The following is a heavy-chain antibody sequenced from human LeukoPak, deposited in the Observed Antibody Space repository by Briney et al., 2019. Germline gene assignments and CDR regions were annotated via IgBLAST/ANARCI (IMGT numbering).Heavy chain of an antibody. CDR1: RGSLSRNRFY. D-gene: IGHD4-11*01. V-gene: IGHV4-39*07. CDR2: MYNSGAT. Sequence: PSETLSLTYTVSRGSLSRNRFYWGCLPPPPGEGLEWVGSMYNSGATYYTPSLQSRLTRSADTYKNRFSLKLTSVTVANTAVYYGARDPDYNNDCCYTWSEATLATVPA. CDR3: ARDPDYNNDCCYT. J-gene: IGHJ5*02.